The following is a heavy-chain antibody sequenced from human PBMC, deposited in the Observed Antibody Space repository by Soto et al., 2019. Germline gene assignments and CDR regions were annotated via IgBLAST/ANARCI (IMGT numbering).Heavy chain of an antibody. D-gene: IGHD6-19*01. V-gene: IGHV1-8*01. CDR1: GDTFTDYD. J-gene: IGHJ5*02. CDR2: MNPNSGKT. CDR3: ARAAVADRARWYNWFAP. Sequence: QEQLVQSGAEVKKPGASVKVSCKTSGDTFTDYDINWVRQAPGQGLEWIGWMNPNSGKTGYAQKFQGRVTTNRSASRSTAYLEPSSLRSEYTPGNYRARAAVADRARWYNWFAPWGKGTLV.